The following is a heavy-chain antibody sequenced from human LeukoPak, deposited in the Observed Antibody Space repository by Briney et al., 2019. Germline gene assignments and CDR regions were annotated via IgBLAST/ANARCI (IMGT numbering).Heavy chain of an antibody. V-gene: IGHV4-39*07. J-gene: IGHJ5*02. CDR2: ISYSGSS. D-gene: IGHD4-17*01. Sequence: SETLSLTCTVSCGSISSSRYYWGWIRHPPGKPLEWIASISYSGSSYYNPSLKSRVTISVDTSKSQVSLQLSSVTAADTAVYYCVRDDYGDYTRRFDPWGQGTLVTVSS. CDR1: CGSISSSRYY. CDR3: VRDDYGDYTRRFDP.